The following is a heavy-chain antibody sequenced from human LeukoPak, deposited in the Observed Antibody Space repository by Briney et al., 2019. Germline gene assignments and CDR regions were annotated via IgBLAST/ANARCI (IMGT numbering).Heavy chain of an antibody. CDR2: ISYDGSNK. V-gene: IGHV3-30-3*01. Sequence: PGRSLRLSCAASGFTFSSYAMHWVRQAPGKGLEWVAVISYDGSNKYYADSVKGRFTISRDNSKNTLYLQMNSLRAEDTAVYYCARDYAFDIWGQGTMVTVSS. CDR3: ARDYAFDI. J-gene: IGHJ3*02. CDR1: GFTFSSYA.